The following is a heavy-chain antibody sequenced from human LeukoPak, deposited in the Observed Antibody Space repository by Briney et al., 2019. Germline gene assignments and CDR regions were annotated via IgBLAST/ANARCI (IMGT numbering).Heavy chain of an antibody. Sequence: SETLSLTCTVSGDSISSSSYCWDWIRQPPGKGLEWIGNIYNSANTHYNPSLKTRITMSVDTSKNQFSLNLSSVTAADTAVYYCARGIADPYSFDSWGQGTLVTVSS. CDR3: ARGIADPYSFDS. CDR1: GDSISSSSYC. V-gene: IGHV4-39*07. J-gene: IGHJ4*02. CDR2: IYNSANT. D-gene: IGHD6-13*01.